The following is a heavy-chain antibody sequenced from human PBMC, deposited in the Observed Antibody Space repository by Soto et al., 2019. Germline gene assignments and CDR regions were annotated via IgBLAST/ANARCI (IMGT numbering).Heavy chain of an antibody. CDR2: IYYSGST. CDR1: GGSISSYY. V-gene: IGHV4-59*08. J-gene: IGHJ4*02. D-gene: IGHD4-4*01. Sequence: PSETLSLTCTVSGGSISSYYWSWIRQPPGKGLEWIGYIYYSGSTKYNPSLKSRVTISVDTSKNQFSLKLSSVTAADTAVYYCARHANRNYGLYYFDYWGQGTLVT. CDR3: ARHANRNYGLYYFDY.